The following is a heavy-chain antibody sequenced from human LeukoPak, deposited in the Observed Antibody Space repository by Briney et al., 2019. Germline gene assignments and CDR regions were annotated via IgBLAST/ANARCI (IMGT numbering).Heavy chain of an antibody. CDR1: GYTLTGYV. CDR3: ARVSEFGELLGIGNWFDP. CDR2: INPNSGGT. V-gene: IGHV1-2*02. D-gene: IGHD3-10*01. J-gene: IGHJ5*02. Sequence: ASVKVSCKASGYTLTGYVVHWVRQAPGQGLEWMGWINPNSGGTNYAQKFQGRVTMTRDTSISTAYMELSRLRSDDTAVYYCARVSEFGELLGIGNWFDPWGQGTLVTVSS.